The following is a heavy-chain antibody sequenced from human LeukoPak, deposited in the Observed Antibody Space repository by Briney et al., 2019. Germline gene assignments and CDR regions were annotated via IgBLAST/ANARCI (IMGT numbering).Heavy chain of an antibody. D-gene: IGHD3-10*01. Sequence: SETLSLTCTVSGYSISSGYYWSWIRQPAGKGLEWTGRIYTSGSTNYNPSLKSRVTMSVDTSKNQFSLKLSSVTAADTAVYYCARSGSPDGNYYYYMDVWGKGTTVTISS. J-gene: IGHJ6*03. CDR3: ARSGSPDGNYYYYMDV. CDR2: IYTSGST. CDR1: GYSISSGYY. V-gene: IGHV4-4*07.